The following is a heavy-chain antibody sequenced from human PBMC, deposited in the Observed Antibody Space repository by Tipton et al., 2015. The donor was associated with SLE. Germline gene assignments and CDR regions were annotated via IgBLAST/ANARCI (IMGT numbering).Heavy chain of an antibody. CDR1: GFTFSSYG. CDR3: ARDSCGRLQYSSSWYSFDY. J-gene: IGHJ4*02. Sequence: SPRLSCAASGFTFSSYGMHWVRQAPGKGLEWVAVIWYDGSNKYYADSVKGRFTISRDNSKNKQFLQMNSLRAEDTAVYYCARDSCGRLQYSSSWYSFDYWGQGPLVPVSS. V-gene: IGHV3-33*01. CDR2: IWYDGSNK. D-gene: IGHD6-13*01.